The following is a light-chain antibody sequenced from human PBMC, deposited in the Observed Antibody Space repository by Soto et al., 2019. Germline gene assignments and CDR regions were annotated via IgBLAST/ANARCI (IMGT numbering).Light chain of an antibody. V-gene: IGLV1-40*01. CDR1: SSNIGAGYD. CDR2: ANS. J-gene: IGLJ1*01. Sequence: VLTQPPSVSGAPGQRVTISCTGSSSNIGAGYDVHWYLQLPGTAPKLLIYANSDRPSGVPDRFSASKSGTSASLAITGLQAEDEADYYCQSYDISLRGSRVFGTGTKVTVL. CDR3: QSYDISLRGSRV.